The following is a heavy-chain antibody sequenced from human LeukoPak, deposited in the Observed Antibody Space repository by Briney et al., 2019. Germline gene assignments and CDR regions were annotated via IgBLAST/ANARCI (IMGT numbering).Heavy chain of an antibody. CDR2: ISVSSGST. V-gene: IGHV3-23*01. D-gene: IGHD3-22*01. Sequence: GGSLRLSCAASGFTFSSYAMNWVRQAPGKGLEWVSGISVSSGSTYYADSVKGRFTISRDNSKNTLYLQMNSLRAEDTAVYYCAKAVDSSGYYYIDYWGQGTLVTVSS. J-gene: IGHJ4*02. CDR1: GFTFSSYA. CDR3: AKAVDSSGYYYIDY.